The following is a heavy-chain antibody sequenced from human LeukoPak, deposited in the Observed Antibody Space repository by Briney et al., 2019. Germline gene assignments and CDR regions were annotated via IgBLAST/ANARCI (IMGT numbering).Heavy chain of an antibody. J-gene: IGHJ6*02. D-gene: IGHD3-10*01. Sequence: PGGSLRLSCAASGFSFSSYGMNWVRQAPGKGLEWVSLISWDGGSTYYADSVKGRFTISRDNSKNSLYLQMNSLRTEDTALYYCAKDRGWTYGSGSYRGVIPSYGMDVWGQGTTVTVSS. V-gene: IGHV3-43*01. CDR1: GFSFSSYG. CDR3: AKDRGWTYGSGSYRGVIPSYGMDV. CDR2: ISWDGGST.